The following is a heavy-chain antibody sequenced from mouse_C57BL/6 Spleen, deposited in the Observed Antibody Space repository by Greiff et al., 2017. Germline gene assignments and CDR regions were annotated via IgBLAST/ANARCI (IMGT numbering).Heavy chain of an antibody. CDR3: ARTPITNDWDIDD. Sequence: VQLKESGPELVKPGASVKLSCKASGYSFTSYCMHWVKQSHGRGLDWIGRIDPYSGVSNYNQKFKGKATVTVDKSSSTAYMELRSLTSEDSAVYDCARTPITNDWDIDDWGTGTTVTVSS. CDR1: GYSFTSYC. CDR2: IDPYSGVS. D-gene: IGHD1-2*01. J-gene: IGHJ1*03. V-gene: IGHV1-31*01.